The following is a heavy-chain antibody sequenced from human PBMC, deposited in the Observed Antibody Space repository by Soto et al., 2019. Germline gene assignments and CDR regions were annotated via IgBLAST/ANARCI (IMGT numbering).Heavy chain of an antibody. D-gene: IGHD3-10*01. CDR1: EYTFTDYG. Sequence: GXSVNVSCRWSEYTFTDYGMDWLRQARGQGIEWMGWFNPKNGNTNYSQTFEGRLTLTTDTSTSTAFMELSNLRSDDTAFYYCARVNFGEPFDPWGQGTLVTVSS. CDR3: ARVNFGEPFDP. J-gene: IGHJ5*02. CDR2: FNPKNGNT. V-gene: IGHV1-18*01.